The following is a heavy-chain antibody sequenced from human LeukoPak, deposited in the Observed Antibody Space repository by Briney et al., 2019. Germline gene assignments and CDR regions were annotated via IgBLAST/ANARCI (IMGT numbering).Heavy chain of an antibody. V-gene: IGHV3-48*01. J-gene: IGHJ4*02. CDR1: GFTFSSYS. CDR2: ISSSSSTI. D-gene: IGHD6-19*01. Sequence: PGGSLRLSCAASGFTFSSYSMNWVRQAPGKGLEWVSYISSSSSTIYYADSVKGRFTISRDNSKNTLYLQMNSLRAEDTAVYYCAKDGGWYPTPNSYFDYWGQGTLVTVSS. CDR3: AKDGGWYPTPNSYFDY.